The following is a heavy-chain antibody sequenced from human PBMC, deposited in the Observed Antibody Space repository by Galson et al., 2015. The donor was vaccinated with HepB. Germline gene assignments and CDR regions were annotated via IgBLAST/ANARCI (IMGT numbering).Heavy chain of an antibody. V-gene: IGHV3-48*04. CDR2: ISSSSSTI. CDR1: GFTFSSYS. J-gene: IGHJ4*02. CDR3: ASDGGIAVAGTAGY. Sequence: SLRLSCAASGFTFSSYSMNWVRQAPGKGLEWVSYISSSSSTIYYADSVKGRFTISRDNAKNSLYLQMNSLRAEDTAVYYCASDGGIAVAGTAGYWGQGTLVTVSS. D-gene: IGHD6-19*01.